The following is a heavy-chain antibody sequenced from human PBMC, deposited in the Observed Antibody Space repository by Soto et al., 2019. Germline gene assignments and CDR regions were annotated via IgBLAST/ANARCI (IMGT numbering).Heavy chain of an antibody. CDR3: VAPNYAFWSGYYSGSNGLAV. CDR2: IKRRTDGGTA. J-gene: IGHJ6*02. CDR1: EFAFHNAW. V-gene: IGHV3-15*01. Sequence: GGSLRLSCSTSEFAFHNAWMGWVRQAPGKGLEWVGHIKRRTDGGTADYAAPVKGRFVISRDDSRKMLSLQMSSLKTEDTGVYYCVAPNYAFWSGYYSGSNGLAVWGQGTTVTVYS. D-gene: IGHD3-3*01.